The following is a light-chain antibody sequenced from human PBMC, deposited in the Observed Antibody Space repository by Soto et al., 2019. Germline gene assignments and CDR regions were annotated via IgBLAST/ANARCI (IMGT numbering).Light chain of an antibody. V-gene: IGKV3-15*01. CDR1: QYINTR. Sequence: EIVLTQSPATLSSFPGDRVTLSCRASQYINTRLAWYQHRPGQAPRLLIYGASTRATGIPARFSGSGSGTEFTLTISSLQSEDFAVYYCQQYNNWPRTFGQGTRLEI. CDR2: GAS. J-gene: IGKJ5*01. CDR3: QQYNNWPRT.